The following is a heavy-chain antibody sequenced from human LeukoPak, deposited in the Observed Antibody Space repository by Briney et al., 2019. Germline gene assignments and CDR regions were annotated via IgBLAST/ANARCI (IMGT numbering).Heavy chain of an antibody. CDR2: IKQDGSDK. D-gene: IGHD4/OR15-4a*01. V-gene: IGHV3-7*01. Sequence: GGSLRLSCTASGFIFSSYWMSWVRQAPGKGLEWVANIKQDGSDKYYGDSVKGRFTLSRDNAKNLLALQMNSLRAEATAVYYCARDQVLPAHRVWFDPWGQGTLVTVSS. J-gene: IGHJ5*02. CDR3: ARDQVLPAHRVWFDP. CDR1: GFIFSSYW.